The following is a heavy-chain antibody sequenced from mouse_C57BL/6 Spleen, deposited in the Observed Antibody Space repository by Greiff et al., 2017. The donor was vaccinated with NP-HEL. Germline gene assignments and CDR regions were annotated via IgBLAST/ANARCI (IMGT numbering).Heavy chain of an antibody. V-gene: IGHV5-4*01. CDR3: ARGGLRHWFAY. D-gene: IGHD1-2*01. CDR2: ISDGGSYT. J-gene: IGHJ3*01. CDR1: GFTFSSYA. Sequence: EVQGVESGGGLVKPGGSLKLSCAASGFTFSSYAMSWVRQTPEKRLEWVATISDGGSYTYYPDNVKGRFTISRDNAKNNLYLQMSHLKSEDTAMYYCARGGLRHWFAYWGQGTLVTVSA.